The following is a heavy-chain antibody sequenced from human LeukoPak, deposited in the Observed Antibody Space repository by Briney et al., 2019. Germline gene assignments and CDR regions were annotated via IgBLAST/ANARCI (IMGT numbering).Heavy chain of an antibody. CDR3: AKDITSSSGWNWFDP. CDR1: GFIFDDYA. Sequence: PGGSLRLSCAASGFIFDDYATHWVRQAPGKGLEWVSGISWNSGSIGYADSVKGRFTISRDNAKNSLYLQMNSLRAEDTALYYCAKDITSSSGWNWFDPWGQGTLVTVSS. J-gene: IGHJ5*02. D-gene: IGHD6-19*01. CDR2: ISWNSGSI. V-gene: IGHV3-9*01.